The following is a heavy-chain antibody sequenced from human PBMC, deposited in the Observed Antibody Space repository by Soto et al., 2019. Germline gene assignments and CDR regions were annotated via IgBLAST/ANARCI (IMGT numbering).Heavy chain of an antibody. CDR1: GFTFSSYW. J-gene: IGHJ4*02. V-gene: IGHV3-74*01. CDR3: AKTIDSPWHFDC. CDR2: INSDGSST. D-gene: IGHD2-15*01. Sequence: GGSLRLSCAASGFTFSSYWMHWVRQAPGKGLVWVSRINSDGSSTNYADSVKGRFTISRDNAKNTLYLQMNSLRAEDTAMYYCAKTIDSPWHFDCWGLGTLVTVSS.